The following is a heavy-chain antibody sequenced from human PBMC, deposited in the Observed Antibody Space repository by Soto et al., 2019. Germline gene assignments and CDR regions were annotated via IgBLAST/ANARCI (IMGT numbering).Heavy chain of an antibody. J-gene: IGHJ4*02. Sequence: GGSLRLSCAAPGFTFSSYSMNWVRQAPGKGLEWVSYISSSSSTIYYADSVKGRFTISRDNAKNSLYLQMNSLRDEDTAVYYCASLAYCGGDCYSPIDYWGQGTLVTVSS. V-gene: IGHV3-48*02. D-gene: IGHD2-21*02. CDR3: ASLAYCGGDCYSPIDY. CDR2: ISSSSSTI. CDR1: GFTFSSYS.